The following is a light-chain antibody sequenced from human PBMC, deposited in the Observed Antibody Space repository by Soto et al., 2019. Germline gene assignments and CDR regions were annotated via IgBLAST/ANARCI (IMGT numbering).Light chain of an antibody. CDR1: QTIKTY. V-gene: IGKV3-11*01. CDR2: DAS. CDR3: QQRNDWPRIT. J-gene: IGKJ5*01. Sequence: EIVLTQFPATLSLSPWERATLSCRASQTIKTYLAWYQQKPGQAPRLLISDASNRATGVPARFSGSGSGTDFTLTINNLEPEDFAVYFCQQRNDWPRITFGQGTRLEIK.